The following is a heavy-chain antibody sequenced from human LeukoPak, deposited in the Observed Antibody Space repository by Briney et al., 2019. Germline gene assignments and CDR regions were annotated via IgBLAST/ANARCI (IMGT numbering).Heavy chain of an antibody. CDR3: AKGLGYDSGRWFDP. V-gene: IGHV3-23*01. CDR1: GFTFSSYA. J-gene: IGHJ5*02. CDR2: ISGSGSNI. D-gene: IGHD3-10*01. Sequence: PGGSLRLSCAASGFTFSSYAMGWVRQAPGKGLEWVSAISGSGSNIYYADSVKGRFTMSRDNSKNTVYLQMNSLRAEDTAVYYCAKGLGYDSGRWFDPWGQGTLVSVSS.